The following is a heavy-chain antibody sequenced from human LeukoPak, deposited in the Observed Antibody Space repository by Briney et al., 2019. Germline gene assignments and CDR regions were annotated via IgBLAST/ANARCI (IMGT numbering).Heavy chain of an antibody. CDR1: GFSLSTSGVG. CDR2: IYWDDDK. J-gene: IGHJ5*02. D-gene: IGHD4-11*01. V-gene: IGHV2-5*02. Sequence: SGPTLVKPTQTLTLTCTFSGFSLSTSGVGVGWIRQPPGKALEWLALIYWDDDKRYSPSLKSGLTITKDTSKNQVVLTMTNMDPVDTATYYCAYRTTTGNYVRWFDPWGQGTLVTVSS. CDR3: AYRTTTGNYVRWFDP.